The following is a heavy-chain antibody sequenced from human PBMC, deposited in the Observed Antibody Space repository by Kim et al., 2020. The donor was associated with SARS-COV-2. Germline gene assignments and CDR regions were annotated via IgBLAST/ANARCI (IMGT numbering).Heavy chain of an antibody. V-gene: IGHV4-34*01. D-gene: IGHD1-26*01. CDR2: INHSGST. Sequence: SETLSLTCAVYGGSFSGYYWSWIRQPPGKGLEWIGEINHSGSTNYNPSLKSRVTISVDTSKNQFSLKLSSVTAADTAVYYCARGITRELLGIWFDYWGQGTLVTVSS. J-gene: IGHJ5*01. CDR1: GGSFSGYY. CDR3: ARGITRELLGIWFDY.